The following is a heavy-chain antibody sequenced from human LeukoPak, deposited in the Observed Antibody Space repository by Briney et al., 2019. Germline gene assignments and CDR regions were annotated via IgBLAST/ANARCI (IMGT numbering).Heavy chain of an antibody. J-gene: IGHJ3*02. V-gene: IGHV3-64D*06. D-gene: IGHD3-22*01. Sequence: GGSLRLSCAASGFTFSSYEMNWVRQAPGKGLEYVSAISSNGGSTYYADSVKGRFTISRDNSKNTLYLQMSSLRAEDTAVYYCVKGPPLVVIEGDDAFDIWGQGTMVTVSS. CDR3: VKGPPLVVIEGDDAFDI. CDR1: GFTFSSYE. CDR2: ISSNGGST.